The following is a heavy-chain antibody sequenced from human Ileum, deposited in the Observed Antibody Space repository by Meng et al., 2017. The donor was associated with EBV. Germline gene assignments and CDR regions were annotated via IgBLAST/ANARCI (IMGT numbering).Heavy chain of an antibody. CDR3: ARYGRCSGNSFYCFDP. CDR2: INHSGST. D-gene: IGHD4-23*01. CDR1: GGSFSGYY. V-gene: IGHV4-34*01. J-gene: IGHJ5*02. Sequence: QVHLQQWGAGLLKPSETLSLTCAVYGGSFSGYYWSWIRQPPGKGLEWIGEINHSGSTNYNPSLKSRVTISVDTSKNQFSLKLSSVTAADTALYYCARYGRCSGNSFYCFDPWGQGSLVTVSS.